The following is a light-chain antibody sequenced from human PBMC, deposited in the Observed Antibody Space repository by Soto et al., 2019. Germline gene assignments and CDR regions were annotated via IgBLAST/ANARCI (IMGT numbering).Light chain of an antibody. Sequence: ETLLTQSPGTLSLSPGERATLSCRASQSVGGSSLAWYQQKPGQPPRLLIYGASSRATGIPDRSSGSGSGTDFTLTISGLEPEDFAVYFCQQYDSSPSTFGGGTKVDIK. CDR2: GAS. CDR1: QSVGGSS. CDR3: QQYDSSPST. J-gene: IGKJ4*01. V-gene: IGKV3-20*01.